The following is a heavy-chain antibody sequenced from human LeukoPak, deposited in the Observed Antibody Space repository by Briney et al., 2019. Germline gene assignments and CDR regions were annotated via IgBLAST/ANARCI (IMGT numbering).Heavy chain of an antibody. Sequence: GGSLRLSCVASGLTFSNFGMHWVRQAPGMGLEWVALISNDGSATNYADSVKGRFTISRDNSKNTVYLQMNDLRPDDTAFYYCVLGFCGTSCYYMDVWGEGTTVTVSS. V-gene: IGHV3-30*05. J-gene: IGHJ6*03. CDR1: GLTFSNFG. CDR3: VLGFCGTSCYYMDV. CDR2: ISNDGSAT. D-gene: IGHD5-12*01.